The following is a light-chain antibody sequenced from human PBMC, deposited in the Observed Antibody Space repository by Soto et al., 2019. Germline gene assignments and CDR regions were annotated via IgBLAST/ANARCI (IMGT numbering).Light chain of an antibody. V-gene: IGKV1-5*03. J-gene: IGKJ5*01. CDR1: QSIGTW. Sequence: DMPMTQSPSTLSASVRDRVTITCRASQSIGTWLAWYQQKPGKAPKLLIYKASYLQSGVPSRFSVSGSGTDFTLNISSLQPDDFATYFCQQYNSYSITFGLGTRLEMK. CDR2: KAS. CDR3: QQYNSYSIT.